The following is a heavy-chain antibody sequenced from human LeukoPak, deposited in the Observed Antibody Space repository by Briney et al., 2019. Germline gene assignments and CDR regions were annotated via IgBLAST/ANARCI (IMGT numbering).Heavy chain of an antibody. J-gene: IGHJ4*02. D-gene: IGHD3-3*01. CDR2: MSSSGSYI. V-gene: IGHV3-21*01. Sequence: GGSLRLSCAASGFILDTFSMNWVRQAPGKGLEWVSSMSSSGSYIHYADSVKGRFTISRDIGKKSLYLQMNSLRAEDTAVYFCARTDDYWSGYSDYWGQGTLVTVSS. CDR1: GFILDTFS. CDR3: ARTDDYWSGYSDY.